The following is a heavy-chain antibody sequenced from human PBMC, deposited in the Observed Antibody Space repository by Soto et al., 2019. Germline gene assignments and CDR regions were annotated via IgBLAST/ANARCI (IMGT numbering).Heavy chain of an antibody. D-gene: IGHD3-10*01. CDR3: ARPRPNFGAVDS. Sequence: QVQLQESGPGLVKPSETLSLTCAVSGYSITSSSFWGCILQPPGKGLEWIGSIHLGGTTYYDSSLKSRVTISVDTSRNEFSLKLSSVTAADTAVYYCARPRPNFGAVDSWGQGALVTVST. CDR2: IHLGGTT. J-gene: IGHJ4*02. CDR1: GYSITSSSF. V-gene: IGHV4-38-2*01.